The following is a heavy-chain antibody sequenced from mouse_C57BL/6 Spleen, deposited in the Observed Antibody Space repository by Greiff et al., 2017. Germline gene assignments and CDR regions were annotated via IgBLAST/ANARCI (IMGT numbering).Heavy chain of an antibody. CDR2: IDPEDGDT. Sequence: EVQLQQSGAELVRPGASVKLSCTASGFNIKDYYMHWVKQRPEQGLEWIGRIDPEDGDTAYAPKFQGKANMTANTSSNTAYLQLSRLTSEDTAVYYCTTGDGYHFAYWGQGTLVTVSA. CDR1: GFNIKDYY. V-gene: IGHV14-1*01. D-gene: IGHD2-3*01. CDR3: TTGDGYHFAY. J-gene: IGHJ3*01.